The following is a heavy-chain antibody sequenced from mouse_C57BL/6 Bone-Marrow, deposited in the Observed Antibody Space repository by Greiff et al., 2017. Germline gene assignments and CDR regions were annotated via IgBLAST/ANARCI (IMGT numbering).Heavy chain of an antibody. J-gene: IGHJ3*01. CDR2: IYPYNGVS. CDR3: AEPYYSNYGGFAY. D-gene: IGHD2-5*01. CDR1: GYSFTGYY. V-gene: IGHV1-31*01. Sequence: VHVKQSGPELVKPGASVKISCKASGYSFTGYYMHWVKQSHGNILDWIGYIYPYNGVSSYNQKFKGKATLTVDKSSSTAYMELRSLTSEDSAVYYCAEPYYSNYGGFAYWGQGTLVTVSA.